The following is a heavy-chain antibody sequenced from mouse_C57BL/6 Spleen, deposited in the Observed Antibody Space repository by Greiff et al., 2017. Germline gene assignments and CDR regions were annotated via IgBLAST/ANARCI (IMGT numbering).Heavy chain of an antibody. CDR3: ASSGFDY. Sequence: QVKLLQPGPELAMPAPSVKLSCKASGYTFTSSCLHWVKHMPGKGLECIGEIDPSDSYTNYKQKFKGKSTLTVDKYSSTSYMQLSGLTAEDSAVNYCASSGFDYWGQGTTLTVSS. D-gene: IGHD4-1*01. V-gene: IGHV1-69*01. J-gene: IGHJ2*01. CDR2: IDPSDSYT. CDR1: GYTFTSSC.